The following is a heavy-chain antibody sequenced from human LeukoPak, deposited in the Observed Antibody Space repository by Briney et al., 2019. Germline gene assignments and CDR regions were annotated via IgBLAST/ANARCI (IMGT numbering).Heavy chain of an antibody. CDR2: IKQDGSEK. CDR1: GFTFSSYW. J-gene: IGHJ4*02. CDR3: ARDRVVDMITFGGVIGDFDY. V-gene: IGHV3-7*01. Sequence: GGSQRLSCAASGFTFSSYWMSWVRQAPGKGLEWVANIKQDGSEKYYVDSVEGRFTISRDNAKNSLYLQMNSLRAEDTAVYYCARDRVVDMITFGGVIGDFDYWGQGTLVTVSS. D-gene: IGHD3-16*02.